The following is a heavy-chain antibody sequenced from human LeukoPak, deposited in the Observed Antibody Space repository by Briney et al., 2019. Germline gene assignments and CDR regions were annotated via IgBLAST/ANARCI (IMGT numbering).Heavy chain of an antibody. CDR3: ARGGGAYPTYNWFDP. CDR2: IWYDGSNK. Sequence: GRSLRLSCAASGFTFSNYGMHWVRQAPGKGLEWVAVIWYDGSNKYYADSVKGRFTISRDNSKNTLYLQMNSLRAEDTAVYYCARGGGAYPTYNWFDPWGPGTLVTVSS. D-gene: IGHD4-17*01. J-gene: IGHJ5*02. V-gene: IGHV3-33*08. CDR1: GFTFSNYG.